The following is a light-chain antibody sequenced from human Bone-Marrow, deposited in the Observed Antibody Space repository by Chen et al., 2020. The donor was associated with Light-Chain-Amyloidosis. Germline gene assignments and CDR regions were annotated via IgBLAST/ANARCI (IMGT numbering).Light chain of an antibody. Sequence: SYELTQPPSVSVSPGQTARITCSGDDLPTKYAYWYQQKPGQAPVLVIHRDTERPSWISERFSGSSSGKTATLTISGAQAEDEADYHCQSADSSGTYEVIFGGGTKLTVL. V-gene: IGLV3-25*03. CDR3: QSADSSGTYEVI. CDR2: RDT. J-gene: IGLJ2*01. CDR1: DLPTKY.